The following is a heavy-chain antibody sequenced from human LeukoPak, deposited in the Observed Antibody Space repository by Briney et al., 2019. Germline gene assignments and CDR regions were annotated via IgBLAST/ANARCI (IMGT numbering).Heavy chain of an antibody. D-gene: IGHD3-10*01. J-gene: IGHJ4*02. Sequence: PGGSLRLSCVASGFTFSDYWIHWVRQAPGKGLVWVSGINGDGSHINYADSVKGRFTVSRDNAKNTVHLQVNSLRAEDTAVYYCAREKLGELLDFDYWGQGTLVTVSS. V-gene: IGHV3-74*01. CDR1: GFTFSDYW. CDR3: AREKLGELLDFDY. CDR2: INGDGSHI.